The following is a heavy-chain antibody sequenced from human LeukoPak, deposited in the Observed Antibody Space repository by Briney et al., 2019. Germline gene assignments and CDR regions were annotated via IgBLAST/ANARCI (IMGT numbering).Heavy chain of an antibody. Sequence: ASVKVSCKASGGTLSSSAISWVRQVPGQGLEWMGRIIPLLGIGNSAQSFQDRVTLTADKSTNTVYMQLSSLRSEDTAVYYCARDQHDSSGLNWFDPWGQGTLVTVSS. CDR3: ARDQHDSSGLNWFDP. D-gene: IGHD3-22*01. CDR2: IIPLLGIG. J-gene: IGHJ5*02. CDR1: GGTLSSSA. V-gene: IGHV1-69*04.